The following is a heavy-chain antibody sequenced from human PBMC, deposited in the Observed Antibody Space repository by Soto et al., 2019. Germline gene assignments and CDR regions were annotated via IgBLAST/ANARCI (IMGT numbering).Heavy chain of an antibody. Sequence: QVQLVQSGAEVKKPGASVKVSCKASGYTFTSYAMHWVRQAPGQRLEWMGWINAGNGNTKYSQKFQGRVTITRDTSASTADMELSSLRSEDTAVYYCARAPPGYSSGGGNYWGQGTLVTVSS. CDR3: ARAPPGYSSGGGNY. V-gene: IGHV1-3*01. CDR1: GYTFTSYA. J-gene: IGHJ4*02. CDR2: INAGNGNT. D-gene: IGHD6-19*01.